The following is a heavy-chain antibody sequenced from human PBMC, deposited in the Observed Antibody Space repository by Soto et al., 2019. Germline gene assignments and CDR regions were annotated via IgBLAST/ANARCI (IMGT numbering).Heavy chain of an antibody. V-gene: IGHV3-33*01. D-gene: IGHD2-2*01. J-gene: IGHJ4*02. CDR1: GFTFSSYG. Sequence: EGSLRLSCAASGFTFSSYGMHWVRQAPGKGLEWVAVIWYDGSNKYYADSVKGRFTISRDNSKNTLYLQMNSLRAEDTAVYYCARDLWDIVAVPAAMRTTVTTAPGYWGQGTLVTVSS. CDR3: ARDLWDIVAVPAAMRTTVTTAPGY. CDR2: IWYDGSNK.